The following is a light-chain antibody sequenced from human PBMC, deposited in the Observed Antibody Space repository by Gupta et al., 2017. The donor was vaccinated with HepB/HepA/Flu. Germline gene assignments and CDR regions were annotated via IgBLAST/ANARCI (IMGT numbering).Light chain of an antibody. Sequence: DIQMTQSPSSLSASVGDTVTITCRASQNINIYLNWYQQKPGKAPDLLLYTASTWQTGVSSRFPDSGSGTEFTLSISSLQPEDFATYDCQRSFSSPFTFGPGPKVDIK. J-gene: IGKJ3*01. CDR2: TAS. V-gene: IGKV1-39*01. CDR3: QRSFSSPFT. CDR1: QNINIY.